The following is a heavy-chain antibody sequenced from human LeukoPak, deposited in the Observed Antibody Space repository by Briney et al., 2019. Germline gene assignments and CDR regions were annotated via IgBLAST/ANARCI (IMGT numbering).Heavy chain of an antibody. D-gene: IGHD1-26*01. CDR1: GGSISSSSYY. Sequence: SETLSLTCTVSGGSISSSSYYWGWIRQPPGTGLEWIGSIYYSGSTYYNPSLKSRVTISVDTSKNQFSLKLSSVTAAGTAVYYCARQWDGYSDYWGQGTLVTVSS. CDR3: ARQWDGYSDY. CDR2: IYYSGST. J-gene: IGHJ4*02. V-gene: IGHV4-39*01.